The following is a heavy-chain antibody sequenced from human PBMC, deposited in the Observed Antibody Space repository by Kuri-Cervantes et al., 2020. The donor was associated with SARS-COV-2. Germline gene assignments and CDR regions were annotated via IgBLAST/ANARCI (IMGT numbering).Heavy chain of an antibody. J-gene: IGHJ3*02. CDR3: ARLARNHAFGI. V-gene: IGHV5-51*03. Sequence: GGSLRLSCKGSGYSFTSYWIGWVRQMPGKGLEWMGIIYPGDSDTRYSPSFQGQVTISADKSISTAYLQWSSLKASDTAMYYCARLARNHAFGIWGQGTMVTVSS. CDR1: GYSFTSYW. CDR2: IYPGDSDT. D-gene: IGHD1-14*01.